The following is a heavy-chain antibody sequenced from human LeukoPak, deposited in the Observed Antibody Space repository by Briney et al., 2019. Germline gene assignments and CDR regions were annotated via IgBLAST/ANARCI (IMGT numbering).Heavy chain of an antibody. D-gene: IGHD4-17*01. Sequence: GGSLRLSCAASGFTFSSYGMHWVRQAPGKGLEWVAFIRYDGSNKYYADSVKGRFTISRDNSKNTLYLQMNSLRAEDTAVYYCARALRPDYYYYYMDVWGKGTTVTVSS. CDR3: ARALRPDYYYYYMDV. CDR2: IRYDGSNK. CDR1: GFTFSSYG. V-gene: IGHV3-30*02. J-gene: IGHJ6*03.